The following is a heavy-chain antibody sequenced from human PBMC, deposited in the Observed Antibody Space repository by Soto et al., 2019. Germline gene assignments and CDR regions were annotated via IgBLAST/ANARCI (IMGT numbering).Heavy chain of an antibody. D-gene: IGHD2-15*01. CDR2: ISYDGSNK. J-gene: IGHJ4*02. CDR1: GFTFSSYG. Sequence: GSLRLSCAASGFTFSSYGMHWVRQAPGKGLEWVAVISYDGSNKYYADSVKGRFTISRDNSKNTLYLQMNSLRAEDTAVYYCAGARGYCSGGSCYPPLNWGRGTLVTVSS. V-gene: IGHV3-30*03. CDR3: AGARGYCSGGSCYPPLN.